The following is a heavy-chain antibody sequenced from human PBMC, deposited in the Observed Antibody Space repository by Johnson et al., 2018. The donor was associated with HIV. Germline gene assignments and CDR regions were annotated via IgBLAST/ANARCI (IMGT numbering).Heavy chain of an antibody. Sequence: QVQLVETGGGLIQPGGSLRLSCAASGFTVSSNYMSWVRQAPGQGLEWVSYITSSGTTIYHVDSVKGRFTISRDNAKNSLYLQINSLRAEDTAVYYCAKSTQANILRESGPYGAFDIWGQGTMVTVSS. D-gene: IGHD3-10*01. CDR2: ITSSGTTI. J-gene: IGHJ3*02. V-gene: IGHV3-11*04. CDR1: GFTVSSNY. CDR3: AKSTQANILRESGPYGAFDI.